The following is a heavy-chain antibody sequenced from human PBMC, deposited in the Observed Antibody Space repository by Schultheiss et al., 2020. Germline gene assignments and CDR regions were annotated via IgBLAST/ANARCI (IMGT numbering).Heavy chain of an antibody. J-gene: IGHJ6*02. Sequence: GGSLRLSCAVSGFTFNDYAMHWVRQAPGKGLQWVSGISWNSDATGYADSVKGRFTISRDNTKNSLYLQMNSLRTEDTAVYYCAKDLYSYGDYYYYGMDVWGQGTTVTVSS. CDR3: AKDLYSYGDYYYYGMDV. D-gene: IGHD5-18*01. CDR2: ISWNSDAT. V-gene: IGHV3-9*01. CDR1: GFTFNDYA.